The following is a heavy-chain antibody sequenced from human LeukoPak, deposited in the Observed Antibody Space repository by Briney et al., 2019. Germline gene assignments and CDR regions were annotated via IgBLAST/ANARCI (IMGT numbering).Heavy chain of an antibody. V-gene: IGHV3-30*02. J-gene: IGHJ4*02. Sequence: GGSLRLSCAASGFIFSNYGMHWVRLSPDKGLEWLTFIRFDGTTQYYADSVRGRFTISRDNSKDTVSLQMYSLRAEDTGIYYCAKEGGDGSPFDYWGQGILVPVSS. CDR2: IRFDGTTQ. CDR3: AKEGGDGSPFDY. D-gene: IGHD5-24*01. CDR1: GFIFSNYG.